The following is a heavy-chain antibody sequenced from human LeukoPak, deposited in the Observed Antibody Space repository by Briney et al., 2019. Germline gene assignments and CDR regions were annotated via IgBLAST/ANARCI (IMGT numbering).Heavy chain of an antibody. D-gene: IGHD5-24*01. CDR1: GGSISSGSYY. CDR2: IYTSGST. CDR3: ARGDGYNIDY. V-gene: IGHV4-61*02. Sequence: SETLSLTCTVSGGSISSGSYYWSWIRQPAGKGLEWIGRIYTSGSTNYNPSLKSRVTISVDTSKNQFSLKLSSATAADTAVYYCARGDGYNIDYWGQGTLVTVSS. J-gene: IGHJ4*02.